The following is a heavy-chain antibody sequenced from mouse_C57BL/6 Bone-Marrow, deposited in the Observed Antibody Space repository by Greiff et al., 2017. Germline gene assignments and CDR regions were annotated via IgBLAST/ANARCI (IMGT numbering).Heavy chain of an antibody. Sequence: VKQSCKASGYTFTSYGISWVTQRTGQGLEWIGEMYPRSGNTYYNEKFKGKATLTADKSSSTAYMELRSLTSEDSAVYFCARPDYYGSSYDYFDYGGQGTTLTVSS. CDR3: ARPDYYGSSYDYFDY. V-gene: IGHV1-81*01. J-gene: IGHJ2*01. CDR2: MYPRSGNT. CDR1: GYTFTSYG. D-gene: IGHD1-1*01.